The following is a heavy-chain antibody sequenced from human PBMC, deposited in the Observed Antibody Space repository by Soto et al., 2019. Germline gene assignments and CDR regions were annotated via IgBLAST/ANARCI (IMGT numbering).Heavy chain of an antibody. CDR2: IYFRGNT. Sequence: SETLSLTWSVSGDSLNSDKYYWGWIRQPPGKGLEWIGSIYFRGNTYYNPSLQTRVTISLDKSKSQFSLKLNSVTAADSAVYFCARLEGLATISYYFDFWGQGALVTVSS. V-gene: IGHV4-39*01. CDR1: GDSLNSDKYY. D-gene: IGHD3-9*01. CDR3: ARLEGLATISYYFDF. J-gene: IGHJ4*02.